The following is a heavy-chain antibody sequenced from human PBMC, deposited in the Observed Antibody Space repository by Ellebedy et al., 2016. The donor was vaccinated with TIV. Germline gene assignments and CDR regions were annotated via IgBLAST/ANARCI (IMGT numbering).Heavy chain of an antibody. J-gene: IGHJ4*02. CDR2: ISSSSVTI. D-gene: IGHD2-15*01. V-gene: IGHV3-48*02. Sequence: GESLKISCAASGFNFNSYSMNCVRQAPGTGLEWVSYISSSSVTIYYADSVKGRFTISRDNAKNSLYLQLNSLRDEETGVYYCASDFPRGSRSYWGQGTLVTVSS. CDR1: GFNFNSYS. CDR3: ASDFPRGSRSY.